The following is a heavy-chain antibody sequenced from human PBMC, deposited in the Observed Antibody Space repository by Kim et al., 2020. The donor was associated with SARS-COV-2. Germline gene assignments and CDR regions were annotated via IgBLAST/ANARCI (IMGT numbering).Heavy chain of an antibody. D-gene: IGHD2-15*01. CDR3: AGGPLIAGHYYGLDV. V-gene: IGHV4-34*01. CDR2: INHIGVT. Sequence: SETLSLTCTVYGGSFSEYYWSWIRQSPGKGLEWIGDINHIGVTNSNPSLTSRLTLSRDTYRKYLSLRLTSVTAADTALYYCAGGPLIAGHYYGLDVWGQGATVSVS. J-gene: IGHJ6*02. CDR1: GGSFSEYY.